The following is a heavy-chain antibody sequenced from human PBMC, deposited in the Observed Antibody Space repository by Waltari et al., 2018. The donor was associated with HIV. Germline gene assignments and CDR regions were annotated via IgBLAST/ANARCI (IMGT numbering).Heavy chain of an antibody. CDR3: AREALYDSSGYYFDY. Sequence: EVQLVESGGGLVQPGGSLRLSCAASEFTFNNYWMTWVRHAPGKGVEWVANIKQGENEKYYVDYGKGRFTISRDNAKNSLFLQMNSLRAEDTAVYYCAREALYDSSGYYFDYWGQGTLVTVSS. V-gene: IGHV3-7*01. J-gene: IGHJ4*02. CDR2: IKQGENEK. D-gene: IGHD3-22*01. CDR1: EFTFNNYW.